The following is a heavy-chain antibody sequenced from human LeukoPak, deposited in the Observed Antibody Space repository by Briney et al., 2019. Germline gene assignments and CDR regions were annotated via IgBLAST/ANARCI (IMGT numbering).Heavy chain of an antibody. CDR2: ISGSGGST. V-gene: IGHV3-23*01. CDR3: AKGPIAAAGRIYYFDY. Sequence: QTGGSLRLSCAASGFTFSSYAMSWVRQAPGKGLEWVSAISGSGGSTYYADSVKGRFTISRDNSKNTLYLQMNSLRAEDTAVYYCAKGPIAAAGRIYYFDYWGQGTLVTVSS. CDR1: GFTFSSYA. D-gene: IGHD6-13*01. J-gene: IGHJ4*02.